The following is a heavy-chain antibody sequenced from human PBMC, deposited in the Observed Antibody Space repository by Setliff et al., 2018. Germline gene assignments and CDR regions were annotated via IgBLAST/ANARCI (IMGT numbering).Heavy chain of an antibody. Sequence: ASVKVSCKASGYTFTGYYMHWVRQAPGQGLEWMGWINPNSGGTNYAQKFQGRVTMTRDTSISTAYMELSRLRSDDTAVYYCARRGQVTMVRGVTAPASYYYYYMDVWGKGTRSPSP. CDR3: ARRGQVTMVRGVTAPASYYYYYMDV. J-gene: IGHJ6*03. D-gene: IGHD3-10*01. CDR1: GYTFTGYY. CDR2: INPNSGGT. V-gene: IGHV1-2*02.